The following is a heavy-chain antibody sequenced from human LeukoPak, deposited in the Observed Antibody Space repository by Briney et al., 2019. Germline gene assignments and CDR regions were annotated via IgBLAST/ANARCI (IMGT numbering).Heavy chain of an antibody. D-gene: IGHD5-18*01. V-gene: IGHV4-34*01. Sequence: PSETLSLTCAVYGGSFSGYYWSWVRQPPGKGLEWIGEINHSGSTNYNPSLKSRGTISVDTSKNQFSLKLSSVTAADTAVYYCARPRRGYSYGFAYWGQGTLVTVSS. CDR1: GGSFSGYY. CDR3: ARPRRGYSYGFAY. CDR2: INHSGST. J-gene: IGHJ4*02.